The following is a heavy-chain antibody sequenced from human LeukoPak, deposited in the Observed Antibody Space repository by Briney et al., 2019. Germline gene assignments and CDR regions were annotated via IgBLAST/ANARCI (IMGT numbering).Heavy chain of an antibody. CDR2: ISTYDHDT. Sequence: ASVKVSCKASGYTFTNYGISWVRQAPGQGLEWMAWISTYDHDTNYAQKFRGRVTMTTDTSTSTAYMELRSLGSDDTAVYYCVRDYFCSGGTCDDCFDPWGQGTLVTVSS. CDR3: VRDYFCSGGTCDDCFDP. D-gene: IGHD2-15*01. J-gene: IGHJ5*02. V-gene: IGHV1-18*01. CDR1: GYTFTNYG.